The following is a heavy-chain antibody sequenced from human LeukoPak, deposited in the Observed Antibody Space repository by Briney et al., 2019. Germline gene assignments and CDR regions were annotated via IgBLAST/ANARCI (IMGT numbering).Heavy chain of an antibody. CDR2: IYYTGST. Sequence: SETLSLTCTVSGYSISSGYYWGWIRQPPGKGLEWIGYIYYTGSTNYNSSLKSRVTISVDTSKNQFSLNLSSVTAADTAMYYCARAVLATKSEHWFDSWGQGTLVTVSS. CDR1: GYSISSGYY. J-gene: IGHJ5*01. CDR3: ARAVLATKSEHWFDS. V-gene: IGHV4-61*01. D-gene: IGHD2-8*01.